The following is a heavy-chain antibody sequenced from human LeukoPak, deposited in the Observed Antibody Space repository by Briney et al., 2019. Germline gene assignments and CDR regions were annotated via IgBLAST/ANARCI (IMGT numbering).Heavy chain of an antibody. D-gene: IGHD3-10*01. CDR2: ISSSSSYI. CDR3: ARERSYYGSRSYYENY. CDR1: GFTFSSYS. J-gene: IGHJ4*02. Sequence: SGGSLRLSCAASGFTFSSYSMNWVRQAPGKGLEWVSSISSSSSYIYYADSVKGRFTISRDNAKNSLYLPMNSLRAEDTAVYYCARERSYYGSRSYYENYWGQGTLVTVSS. V-gene: IGHV3-21*01.